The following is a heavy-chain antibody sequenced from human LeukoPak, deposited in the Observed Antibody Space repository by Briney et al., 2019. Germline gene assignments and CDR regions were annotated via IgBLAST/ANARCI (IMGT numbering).Heavy chain of an antibody. CDR2: ISGSGDNT. Sequence: GGSLRLSCAASGFTFSSFAMSWVRQAPGKGLEWVSGISGSGDNTYYADSVKGRFTISRDNSKNTLYLQVNSLRAEDTAVYYYAKPLGCCSSTNCFYYYGMDVWGQGTTVTVSS. CDR1: GFTFSSFA. CDR3: AKPLGCCSSTNCFYYYGMDV. V-gene: IGHV3-23*01. D-gene: IGHD2-2*01. J-gene: IGHJ6*02.